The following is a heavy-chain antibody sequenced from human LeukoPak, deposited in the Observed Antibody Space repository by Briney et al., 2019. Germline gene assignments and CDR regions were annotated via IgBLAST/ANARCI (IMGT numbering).Heavy chain of an antibody. CDR3: AKSGDDSSQALDV. V-gene: IGHV3-30*18. D-gene: IGHD3-22*01. CDR2: ISYDESFK. Sequence: GGSLRLSCAAYGFTFSSYGMHWVRQAPGKGLEWVAVISYDESFKYYSDSVKGRFTISRDNSKNTLYLQMNSLRAEDTAVYYCAKSGDDSSQALDVWGKGTTVTVSS. CDR1: GFTFSSYG. J-gene: IGHJ6*04.